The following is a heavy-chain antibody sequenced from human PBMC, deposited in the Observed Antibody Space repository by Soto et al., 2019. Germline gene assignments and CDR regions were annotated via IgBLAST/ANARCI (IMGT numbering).Heavy chain of an antibody. Sequence: QVQLQQWGAGLLKPSETLSLTCAVYGGSFSGYYWSWIRQPPGKGLEWIGEINHSGSTNYNPSLKGRVTISVDTSKNQFSLKLSSVTAADTAVYYCARVLATTPPNDYCGQGTLVTVSS. CDR1: GGSFSGYY. V-gene: IGHV4-34*01. J-gene: IGHJ4*02. D-gene: IGHD1-26*01. CDR2: INHSGST. CDR3: ARVLATTPPNDY.